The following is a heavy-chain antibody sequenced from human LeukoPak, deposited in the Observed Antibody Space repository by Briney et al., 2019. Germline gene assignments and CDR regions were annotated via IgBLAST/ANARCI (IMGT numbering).Heavy chain of an antibody. D-gene: IGHD1-26*01. V-gene: IGHV3-23*01. CDR3: AKDYSGSYSPDY. Sequence: SGGSLRLSCAASGFTFSSYAMSWVRQAPGKGLEWVSAISGSGGSTYYADSVKGRFNISRDNSKNTLYLQMNSLRAEDTAVYYCAKDYSGSYSPDYWGQGTLVTVSS. CDR1: GFTFSSYA. CDR2: ISGSGGST. J-gene: IGHJ4*02.